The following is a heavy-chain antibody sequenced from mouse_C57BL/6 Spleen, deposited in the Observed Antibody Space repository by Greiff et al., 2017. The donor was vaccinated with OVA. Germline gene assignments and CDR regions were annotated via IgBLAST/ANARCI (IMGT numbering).Heavy chain of an antibody. Sequence: VQLQQPGAELVRPGSSVKLSCKASGYTFTSYWMHWVKQRPIQGLEWIGNIDPSDSETHYNQKFKDKATLTVDKSSSTAYMQLSSLTSEDSAVYYCASAYYSKGGPFAYWGQGTLVTVSA. CDR1: GYTFTSYW. J-gene: IGHJ3*01. CDR2: IDPSDSET. D-gene: IGHD2-5*01. V-gene: IGHV1-52*01. CDR3: ASAYYSKGGPFAY.